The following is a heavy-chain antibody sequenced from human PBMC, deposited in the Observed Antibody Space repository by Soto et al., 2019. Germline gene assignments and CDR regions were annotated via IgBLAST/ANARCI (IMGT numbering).Heavy chain of an antibody. D-gene: IGHD2-2*01. CDR1: GYTFTDYW. Sequence: PGESLKISCRGSGYTFTDYWVVWVRQMPGKGLEWMGVIYPGDSKTKYSPSFQGQVTLSADKSITTAYLQWSGLRASDTAMYFCARHLVGSTRGNFDYWGQGTLVTVSS. CDR3: ARHLVGSTRGNFDY. J-gene: IGHJ4*01. CDR2: IYPGDSKT. V-gene: IGHV5-51*01.